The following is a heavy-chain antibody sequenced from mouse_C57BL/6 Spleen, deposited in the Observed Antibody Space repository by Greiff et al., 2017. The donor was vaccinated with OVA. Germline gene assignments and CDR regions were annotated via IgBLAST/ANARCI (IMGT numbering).Heavy chain of an antibody. Sequence: QVQLQQPGAELVKPGASVKMSCKASGYTFTSYWITWVKQRPGQGLEWIGDIYPGSGSTNYNEKFKSKATLTVDTSSSTAYRQRSSLTSEDSAVYYCARDGNYLTGPRRFAYWGQGTLVTVSA. D-gene: IGHD2-1*01. J-gene: IGHJ3*01. CDR3: ARDGNYLTGPRRFAY. CDR2: IYPGSGST. V-gene: IGHV1-55*01. CDR1: GYTFTSYW.